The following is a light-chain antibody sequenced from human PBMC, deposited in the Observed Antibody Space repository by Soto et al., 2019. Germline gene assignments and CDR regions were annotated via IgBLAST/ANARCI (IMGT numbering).Light chain of an antibody. V-gene: IGKV1-5*01. J-gene: IGKJ1*01. CDR2: DAS. CDR1: QRISSW. Sequence: DIQMTQSPSTLSASVGDRVTITCPASQRISSWLAWSQQKPGKAPKLLIYDASSVESGVPSRFSGSGSGKEFTRSISSLHADDFASYSCQQYNSYSTFGQGTKVEIK. CDR3: QQYNSYST.